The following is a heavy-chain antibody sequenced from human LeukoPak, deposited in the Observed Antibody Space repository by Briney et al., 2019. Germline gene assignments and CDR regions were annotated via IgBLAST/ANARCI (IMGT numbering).Heavy chain of an antibody. D-gene: IGHD3-10*01. CDR3: ARDPINYYGSGSYSYFDY. V-gene: IGHV1-24*01. Sequence: ASVKVSCKVSGYTLTELSMHWVRQAPGKGLEWMGGFDPEDGETIYAQELQGRVTMTTDTSTSTAYMELRSLRSDDTAVYYCARDPINYYGSGSYSYFDYWGQGTLVTVSS. J-gene: IGHJ4*02. CDR1: GYTLTELS. CDR2: FDPEDGET.